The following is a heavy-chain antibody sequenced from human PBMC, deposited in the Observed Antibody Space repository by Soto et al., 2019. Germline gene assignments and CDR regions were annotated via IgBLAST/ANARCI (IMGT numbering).Heavy chain of an antibody. CDR2: IYPGDSDT. V-gene: IGHV5-51*01. CDR3: ARRQYCSGGSCYGEFDC. CDR1: GYSFTSYW. D-gene: IGHD2-15*01. J-gene: IGHJ4*02. Sequence: PGVSLKISCKGSGYSFTSYWIGWVRQMPGKGLEWMGIIYPGDSDTRYSPSFQGQVTMSADKSISTAYLQWSSLKASDTAMYYCARRQYCSGGSCYGEFDCWGQGTLVTVSS.